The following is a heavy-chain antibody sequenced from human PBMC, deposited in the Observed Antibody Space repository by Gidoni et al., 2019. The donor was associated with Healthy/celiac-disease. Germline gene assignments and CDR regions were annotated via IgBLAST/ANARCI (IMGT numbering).Heavy chain of an antibody. D-gene: IGHD4-17*01. CDR2: IYTSGST. V-gene: IGHV4-61*02. CDR3: ARDKSVDYGDQYYFDY. Sequence: QVQLQESGPGLVKPSQTLSLTGTVSGAPIRRGSYYWGWLRQPAGKGLEWIGRIYTSGSTNYNPSHKSRVTISVDTSKNQFSLRLSSVTAADTAVYYCARDKSVDYGDQYYFDYWGQGTLVTVSS. CDR1: GAPIRRGSYY. J-gene: IGHJ4*02.